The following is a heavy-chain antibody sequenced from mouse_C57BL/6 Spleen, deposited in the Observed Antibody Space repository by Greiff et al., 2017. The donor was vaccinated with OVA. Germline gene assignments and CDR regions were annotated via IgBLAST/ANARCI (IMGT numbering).Heavy chain of an antibody. Sequence: QVQLKQPGAELVMPGASVKLSCKASGYTFSSYWMHWVKQRPGQGLEWIGEIDPSDSYTNYNQKFKGKSTLTVDKSSSTAYMQLSSLTSEDSAVYYCARWGVRRGYYAMDYWGQGTSVTVSS. CDR2: IDPSDSYT. D-gene: IGHD2-14*01. CDR1: GYTFSSYW. CDR3: ARWGVRRGYYAMDY. J-gene: IGHJ4*01. V-gene: IGHV1-69*01.